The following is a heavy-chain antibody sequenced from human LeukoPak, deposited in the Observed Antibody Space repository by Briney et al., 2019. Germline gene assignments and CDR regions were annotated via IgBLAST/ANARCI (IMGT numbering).Heavy chain of an antibody. Sequence: SETLSLTCTVSGGSISSYYWSWIRQPAGQGLEWIGRIYTSGSTNYNPSLKSRVTMSVDTSKNQFSLKLSSVTDADTAVYYCARTYCSSTSCRNGYYYMDVWGKGTTVTVSS. J-gene: IGHJ6*03. CDR1: GGSISSYY. CDR2: IYTSGST. D-gene: IGHD2-2*01. CDR3: ARTYCSSTSCRNGYYYMDV. V-gene: IGHV4-4*07.